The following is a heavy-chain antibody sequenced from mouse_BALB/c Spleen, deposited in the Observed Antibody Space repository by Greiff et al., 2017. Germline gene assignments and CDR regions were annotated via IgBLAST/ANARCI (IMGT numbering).Heavy chain of an antibody. Sequence: VMLVESGPGLVAPSQSLSITCTVSGFSLTNYGVHWVRQPPGKGLEWLGVIWAGGSTNYNSALMSRLSISKDNSKSHVFLKMNSLQTDDTAMYYCARGYDYDGAMDYWGQGTSVTVSS. J-gene: IGHJ4*01. D-gene: IGHD2-4*01. CDR1: GFSLTNYG. CDR3: ARGYDYDGAMDY. CDR2: IWAGGST. V-gene: IGHV2-9*02.